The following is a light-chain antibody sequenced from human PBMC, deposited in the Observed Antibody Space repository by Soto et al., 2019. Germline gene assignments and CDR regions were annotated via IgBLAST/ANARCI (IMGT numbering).Light chain of an antibody. V-gene: IGLV2-14*01. J-gene: IGLJ1*01. CDR1: SSDVGGYNY. CDR3: SSYTSSSTGYV. Sequence: HSALTQPASVSGSPGQSITISCTGTSSDVGGYNYVSWYQQHPGKAPKLMIYDVSNRPSGVSNRFSGSKSGNTASLTISGLQAEDEADYYCSSYTSSSTGYVFGTGTKVTVL. CDR2: DVS.